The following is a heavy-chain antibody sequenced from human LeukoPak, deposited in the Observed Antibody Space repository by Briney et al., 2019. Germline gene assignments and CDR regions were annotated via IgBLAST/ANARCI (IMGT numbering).Heavy chain of an antibody. CDR2: MNPNSGNT. CDR1: GYTFTSYD. D-gene: IGHD2-15*01. V-gene: IGHV1-8*01. Sequence: ASVKVSCKASGYTFTSYDINWVRQATGQGLEWMGWMNPNSGNTGYAQKFQGRVTMTRNTSISTAYRELSSLRSEDTAVYYCTRFVVVVAAEGVPHYYYGMDVWGQGTTVTVSS. J-gene: IGHJ6*02. CDR3: TRFVVVVAAEGVPHYYYGMDV.